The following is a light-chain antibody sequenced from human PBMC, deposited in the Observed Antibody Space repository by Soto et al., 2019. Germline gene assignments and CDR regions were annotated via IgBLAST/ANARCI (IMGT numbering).Light chain of an antibody. CDR2: AAS. Sequence: DIQMTQSPSSLSASVGDRVTITCRASQSISSYLNWYQQKPGKAPKLLIYAASSLQSGVPSRFSGSGSGTDFTPTITSLHPENFATYYRQQSYSTPPIFGQGTKLEIK. CDR3: QQSYSTPPI. CDR1: QSISSY. V-gene: IGKV1-39*01. J-gene: IGKJ2*01.